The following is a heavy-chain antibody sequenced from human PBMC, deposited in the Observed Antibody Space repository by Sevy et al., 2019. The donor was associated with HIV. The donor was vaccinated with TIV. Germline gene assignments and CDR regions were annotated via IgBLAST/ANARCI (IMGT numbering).Heavy chain of an antibody. D-gene: IGHD3-22*01. CDR1: GFSFDSYG. J-gene: IGHJ6*03. Sequence: GGSLRLSCAVSGFSFDSYGMTWVRQAPGKGLEWVSGISGSGTRTYYADAVKGRFIISRDKYKNTLYLQMNSLRREDTAIYYWAKWGESHYDPDEIGYYFYYYNIDVWGKGTTVTVSS. CDR3: AKWGESHYDPDEIGYYFYYYNIDV. V-gene: IGHV3-23*01. CDR2: ISGSGTRT.